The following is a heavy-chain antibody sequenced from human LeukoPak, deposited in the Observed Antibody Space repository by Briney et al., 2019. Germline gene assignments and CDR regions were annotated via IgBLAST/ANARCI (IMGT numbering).Heavy chain of an antibody. Sequence: HSGGSLRLSCAASGFTFSSYAMHWVRQAPGKGLEWVAVISYDGSNKYYADSVKGRFTISRDNSKNTLYLQMNSLRAEDTAVYYCARDSVLEWLLFSFDYWGQGTLVTVSS. CDR1: GFTFSSYA. V-gene: IGHV3-30-3*01. J-gene: IGHJ4*02. CDR2: ISYDGSNK. CDR3: ARDSVLEWLLFSFDY. D-gene: IGHD3-3*01.